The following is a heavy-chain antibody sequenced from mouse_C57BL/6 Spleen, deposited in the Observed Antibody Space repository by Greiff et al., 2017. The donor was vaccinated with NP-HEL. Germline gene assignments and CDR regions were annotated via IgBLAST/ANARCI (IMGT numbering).Heavy chain of an antibody. J-gene: IGHJ3*01. CDR2: ISSGGDYI. CDR1: GFTFSSYA. V-gene: IGHV5-9-1*02. CDR3: TRDTAQAAWFVD. Sequence: EVQLVESGEGLVKPGGSLKLSCAASGFTFSSYAMSWVRQTPEKRLEWVAYISSGGDYIYYADTVKGRFTISRDNARNTLYLQMSSLKSEDTAMYYFTRDTAQAAWFVDWGQGTLVTVSA. D-gene: IGHD3-2*02.